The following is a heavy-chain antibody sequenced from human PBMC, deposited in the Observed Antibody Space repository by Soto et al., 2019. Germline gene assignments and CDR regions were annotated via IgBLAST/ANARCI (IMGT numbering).Heavy chain of an antibody. J-gene: IGHJ6*02. V-gene: IGHV3-64*04. CDR3: ARDSSAAARRGGMDV. CDR1: GFTFNTYA. Sequence: GGSLRLSCSASGFTFNTYAMHWVRQAPGKGLEYVSAISNTSGTRYYADSVKGRITISRDNAKNSLYLQLNSLREEDTAVYYCARDSSAAARRGGMDVWGQGITVTVSS. D-gene: IGHD3-22*01. CDR2: ISNTSGTR.